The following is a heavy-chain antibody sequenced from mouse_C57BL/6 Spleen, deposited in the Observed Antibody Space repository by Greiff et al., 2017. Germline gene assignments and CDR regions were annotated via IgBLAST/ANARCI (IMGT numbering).Heavy chain of an antibody. D-gene: IGHD1-1*01. CDR2: IYPGDGDT. J-gene: IGHJ1*03. CDR3: ARPITTVVGYFEV. Sequence: QVQLQQSGPELVKPGASVKISCKASGYAFSSSWMNWVKQRPGKGLEWIGRIYPGDGDTNYNGKFKGKATLTADKSSSTAYMQLSSLTSEDSAVYFCARPITTVVGYFEVWGTVTTVTVSS. CDR1: GYAFSSSW. V-gene: IGHV1-82*01.